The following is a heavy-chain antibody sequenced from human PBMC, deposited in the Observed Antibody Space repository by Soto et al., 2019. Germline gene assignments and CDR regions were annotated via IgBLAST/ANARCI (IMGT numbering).Heavy chain of an antibody. CDR1: GYTFTGYY. D-gene: IGHD2-15*01. J-gene: IGHJ4*02. CDR3: AIYCSGGSCYSYFDY. CDR2: INPNSGGT. V-gene: IGHV1-2*02. Sequence: QVQLVQSGAEVKKPGASVKVSCKASGYTFTGYYMHWVRQALGQGLEWMGWINPNSGGTNYAQKFQGRVTMTRDTSISTAYMELSRLRSDDTAVYYCAIYCSGGSCYSYFDYWGQGTLVTVSS.